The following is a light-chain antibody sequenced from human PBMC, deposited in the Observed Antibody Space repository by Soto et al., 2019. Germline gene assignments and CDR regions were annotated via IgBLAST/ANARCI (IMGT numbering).Light chain of an antibody. CDR2: AAS. V-gene: IGKV1-39*01. Sequence: DIQMTQSPSSLSASVGDRVTITCRASQDIRNDLGWYQQKPGKAPKRLIYAASYLGNGVPSRFSGSGSGTYFTLTISSLQPEDLATYYCQQSYTTPLTFGGGTKVDIK. J-gene: IGKJ4*01. CDR1: QDIRND. CDR3: QQSYTTPLT.